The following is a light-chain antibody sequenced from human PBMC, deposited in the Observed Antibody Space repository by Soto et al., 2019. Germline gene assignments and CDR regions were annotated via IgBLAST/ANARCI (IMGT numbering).Light chain of an antibody. CDR3: QQFSSYPLT. CDR2: GAS. CDR1: QSVSSH. V-gene: IGKV3-15*01. J-gene: IGKJ4*01. Sequence: VLTQSPATLSVSPGESANLSCRASQSVSSHLAWYQQKPGQAPRLLIYGASTRATGSPARFSGGGSGTDFTLTISRLEPEDFAVYYCQQFSSYPLTFGGGTKVDIK.